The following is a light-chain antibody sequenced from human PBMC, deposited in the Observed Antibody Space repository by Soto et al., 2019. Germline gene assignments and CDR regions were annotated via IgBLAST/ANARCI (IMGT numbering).Light chain of an antibody. J-gene: IGKJ5*01. CDR3: QQYNNWPMT. Sequence: EIVMTQSPATLSVSPGERATLSCRASQSVSSNLAWYQQKPGQAPRLLIYGASTRATGIPAWFSGSGSGREFTLTISSLQSEDFAVYYCQQYNNWPMTFGQGTRLEIK. CDR1: QSVSSN. CDR2: GAS. V-gene: IGKV3-15*01.